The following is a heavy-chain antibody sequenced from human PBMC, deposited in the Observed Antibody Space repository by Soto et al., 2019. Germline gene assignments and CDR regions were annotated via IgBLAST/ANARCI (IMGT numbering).Heavy chain of an antibody. CDR1: GYTFTSYA. V-gene: IGHV1-3*01. D-gene: IGHD2-15*01. J-gene: IGHJ3*02. CDR2: INAGNGNT. CDR3: ARDLDEMTVAVVVVAATGWGAFDI. Sequence: ASVKVSCKASGYTFTSYAMHWVRQAPGQRLEWMGWINAGNGNTKYSQKFQGRVTITRDTSASTAYMELSSLRSEDTAVYYCARDLDEMTVAVVVVAATGWGAFDIWGQGTMVTVSS.